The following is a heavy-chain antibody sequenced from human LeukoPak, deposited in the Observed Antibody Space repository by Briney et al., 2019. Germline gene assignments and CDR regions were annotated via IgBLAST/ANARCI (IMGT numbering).Heavy chain of an antibody. CDR2: MSWNSGSI. V-gene: IGHV3-9*01. D-gene: IGHD2-15*01. Sequence: GRSLRLSCAASRFTFDEYAMHWVRQAPGKGLEWVSGMSWNSGSIAYADSVKGRLTISRDNAKNSLYLQMNSLRAEDTAVHYCARLYHARSLGYCSGGSCRTVDYWGQGTLVTVSS. CDR3: ARLYHARSLGYCSGGSCRTVDY. CDR1: RFTFDEYA. J-gene: IGHJ4*02.